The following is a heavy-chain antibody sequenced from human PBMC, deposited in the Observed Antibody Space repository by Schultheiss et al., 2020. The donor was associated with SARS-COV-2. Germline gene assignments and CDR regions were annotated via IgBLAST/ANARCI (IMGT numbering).Heavy chain of an antibody. J-gene: IGHJ5*02. CDR3: AINDFWSGYPNWFDP. D-gene: IGHD3-3*01. CDR1: GGSISSSSYY. Sequence: SETLSLTCTVSGGSISSSSYYWSWIRPPAGKGLEWIGSIYTSGRTNYNPSLKSRVIISVDTSKNQFSLKLSSVTAADTAVYYCAINDFWSGYPNWFDPWGQGTLVTVSS. V-gene: IGHV4-61*02. CDR2: IYTSGRT.